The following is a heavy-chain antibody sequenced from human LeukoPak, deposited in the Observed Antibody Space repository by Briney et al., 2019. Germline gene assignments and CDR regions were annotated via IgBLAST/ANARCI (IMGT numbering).Heavy chain of an antibody. D-gene: IGHD3-22*01. CDR3: TVVVITVDY. Sequence: GGSLRLSCAASGFTFSGSAMHWVRQASGRGLEWVGRIRSKANSYATAYAASVKGRFTISRDDSKNTAYLQMNSLKTEDTAVYYCTVVVITVDYWGQGTLVTVSS. J-gene: IGHJ4*02. CDR2: IRSKANSYAT. CDR1: GFTFSGSA. V-gene: IGHV3-73*01.